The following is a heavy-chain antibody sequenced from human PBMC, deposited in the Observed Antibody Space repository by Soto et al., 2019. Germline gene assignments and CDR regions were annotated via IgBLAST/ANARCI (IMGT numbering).Heavy chain of an antibody. CDR2: IYHSGIT. CDR1: GGSISSYY. D-gene: IGHD2-2*01. V-gene: IGHV4-59*01. J-gene: IGHJ5*02. Sequence: SETLSLTCTVSGGSISSYYWSWVRQPPGKGLEWIGDIYHSGITTYNPSLKIRVTISVATSKNPFSLKLSSVTAADTAMYYYARADIVVVPAAIRWFDPWGQGTLVTVSS. CDR3: ARADIVVVPAAIRWFDP.